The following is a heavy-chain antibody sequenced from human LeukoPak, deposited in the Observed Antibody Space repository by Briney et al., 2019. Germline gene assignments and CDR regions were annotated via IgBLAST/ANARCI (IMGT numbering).Heavy chain of an antibody. CDR2: IYTTGST. CDR3: ARLEYGGNSNYFDY. V-gene: IGHV4-61*02. CDR1: GGSISYSSYS. J-gene: IGHJ4*02. Sequence: SETLSLTGNVTGGSISYSSYSWNWIRKPAGKGLEWIGRIYTTGSTKYHPSLESRVTISLDTSKNQFSLKLSSVTAADTAFYYCARLEYGGNSNYFDYWGQGILVTVSS. D-gene: IGHD4-23*01.